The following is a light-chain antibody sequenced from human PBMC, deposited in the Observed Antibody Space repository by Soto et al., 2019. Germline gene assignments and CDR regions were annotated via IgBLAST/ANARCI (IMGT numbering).Light chain of an antibody. V-gene: IGKV1-33*01. CDR3: QQYENLPVT. CDR1: QDITNS. Sequence: DIQMPQSPSSLSASVGDRVTITCQASQDITNSLNWSQQKPGKAPKLLIYDASKLGTGVPSRFSGSGSGTDFTFTISSLQPEDIATYYCQQYENLPVTFGQGTKLEIK. CDR2: DAS. J-gene: IGKJ2*01.